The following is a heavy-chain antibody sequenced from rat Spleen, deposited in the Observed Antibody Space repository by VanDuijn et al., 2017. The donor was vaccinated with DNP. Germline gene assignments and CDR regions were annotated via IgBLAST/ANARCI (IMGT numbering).Heavy chain of an antibody. J-gene: IGHJ2*01. CDR3: AREGYYGLSPFDL. D-gene: IGHD1-6*01. Sequence: EVQLVESGGDLVQPGRSLKLSCKVSGFTFNNYWMAWIRQVPGKGLEWIASIASSGGNTFYLDSVKGRFTVSRDNSRNALYLQMNSLRSEDTATYYCAREGYYGLSPFDLWGLGVMVTVSS. V-gene: IGHV5-31*01. CDR2: IASSGGNT. CDR1: GFTFNNYW.